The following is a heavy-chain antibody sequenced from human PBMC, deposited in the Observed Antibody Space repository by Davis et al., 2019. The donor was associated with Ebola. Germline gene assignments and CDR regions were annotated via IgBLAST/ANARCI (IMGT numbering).Heavy chain of an antibody. V-gene: IGHV4-39*07. CDR2: IYYSGST. CDR3: ARARVIGSGSYYYYYYGMDV. D-gene: IGHD3-10*01. J-gene: IGHJ6*02. Sequence: SETLSLTCTVSGGSISSSSYYWGWIRQPPGKGLEWIGSIYYSGSTNYNPSLKSRVTISVDTSKNQFSLKLSSVTAADTAVYYCARARVIGSGSYYYYYYGMDVWGQGTTVTVSS. CDR1: GGSISSSSYY.